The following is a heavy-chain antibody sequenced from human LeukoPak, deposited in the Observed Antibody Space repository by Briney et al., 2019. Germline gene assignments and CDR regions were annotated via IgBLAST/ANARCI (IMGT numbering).Heavy chain of an antibody. CDR2: INHSGST. V-gene: IGHV4-34*01. J-gene: IGHJ4*02. CDR1: GGSFSGYY. Sequence: SETLSLTCAVYGGSFSGYYWSWIRQPPGKGLEWIGEINHSGSTNYNPSLKSRVTISVDTSKNQFSLKLSSVTAADTAVYYCARAENYSSGSASFDYWGQGTLVTVSS. D-gene: IGHD3-22*01. CDR3: ARAENYSSGSASFDY.